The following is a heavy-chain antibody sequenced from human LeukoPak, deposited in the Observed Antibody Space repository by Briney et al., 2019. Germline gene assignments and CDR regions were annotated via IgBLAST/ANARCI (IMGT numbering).Heavy chain of an antibody. V-gene: IGHV3-21*01. CDR3: ASLQVVPAAVSVVGLSDY. Sequence: HPGGSLRLSCAASGFTFSSISMNWVRQAPWKGLEWVSSISSGSSYVYYADSVKGRFTISRDDAKNSLYLQMNSLRAEDTAVYYCASLQVVPAAVSVVGLSDYWGQGTLVTVSS. CDR2: ISSGSSYV. D-gene: IGHD2-2*01. J-gene: IGHJ4*02. CDR1: GFTFSSIS.